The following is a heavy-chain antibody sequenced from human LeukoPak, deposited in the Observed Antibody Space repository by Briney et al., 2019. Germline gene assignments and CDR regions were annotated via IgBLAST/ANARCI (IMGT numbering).Heavy chain of an antibody. J-gene: IGHJ3*02. CDR3: ARDLRGGGIDAFDI. CDR1: GFTVSSNY. V-gene: IGHV3-53*04. CDR2: IYSGGST. Sequence: PGGSLRLSCAASGFTVSSNYMTWVRQAPGKGLEWVSVIYSGGSTYYADSVKGRFTISRHNSKNTLYLQMDSLRPEDTAVCYCARDLRGGGIDAFDIWGQGTMVTVSS. D-gene: IGHD4-23*01.